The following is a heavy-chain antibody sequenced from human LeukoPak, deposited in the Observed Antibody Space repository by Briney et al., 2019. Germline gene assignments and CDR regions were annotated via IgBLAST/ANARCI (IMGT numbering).Heavy chain of an antibody. J-gene: IGHJ4*02. CDR1: GASIRSDY. Sequence: SETLSLTCIVSGASIRSDYWTWIRQPPGKGLEWIGSIYSTGSTNCNPYLKSRVNISIDTSNKNFSLKMNSVTAADPAVYYCARLSYGGNSDYWGQGTLVNVSS. D-gene: IGHD4-23*01. CDR2: IYSTGST. V-gene: IGHV4-59*08. CDR3: ARLSYGGNSDY.